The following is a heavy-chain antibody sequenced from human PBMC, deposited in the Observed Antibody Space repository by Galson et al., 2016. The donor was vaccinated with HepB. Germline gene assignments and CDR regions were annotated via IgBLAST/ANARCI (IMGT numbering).Heavy chain of an antibody. J-gene: IGHJ3*01. CDR2: ISGSSDRT. V-gene: IGHV3-23*01. CDR1: GFTFSNFA. D-gene: IGHD6-19*01. Sequence: SLRLSCAASGFTFSNFAMSWVRQAPGKGLEWVSAISGSSDRTYFADSVKGRFTISRDNSKNTLYLQMTSLRAEDTAVYYCAKRDSSGWTNDDAFDVWGQGTMVTVSS. CDR3: AKRDSSGWTNDDAFDV.